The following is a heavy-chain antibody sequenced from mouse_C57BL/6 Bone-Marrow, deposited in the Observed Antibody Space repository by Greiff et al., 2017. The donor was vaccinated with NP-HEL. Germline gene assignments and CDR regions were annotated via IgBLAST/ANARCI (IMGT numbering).Heavy chain of an antibody. V-gene: IGHV14-4*01. J-gene: IGHJ1*03. CDR1: GFNIKDDY. CDR3: TTDSKRYFDV. Sequence: DVQLQESGAELVRPGASVKLSCTASGFNIKDDYMHWVKQRPEQGLEWIGWIDPENGDTEYASKFQGKATITADTSSNTAYLQLSSLTSEDTAVYYCTTDSKRYFDVWGTGTTVTVSS. D-gene: IGHD2-5*01. CDR2: IDPENGDT.